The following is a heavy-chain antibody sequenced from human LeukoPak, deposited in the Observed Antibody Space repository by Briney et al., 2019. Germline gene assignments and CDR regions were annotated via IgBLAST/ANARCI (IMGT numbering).Heavy chain of an antibody. CDR3: ARETTVTTPDAFDI. CDR2: IIPIFGTA. J-gene: IGHJ3*02. CDR1: GGTFSSYA. Sequence: GASVKVSCKASGGTFSSYAISWVRQAPGQGLEWMGGIIPIFGTANYAQKFQGRVTITTDESTSTAYMELRSLRSDDTAVYYCARETTVTTPDAFDIWGQGTMVTVSS. V-gene: IGHV1-69*05. D-gene: IGHD4-17*01.